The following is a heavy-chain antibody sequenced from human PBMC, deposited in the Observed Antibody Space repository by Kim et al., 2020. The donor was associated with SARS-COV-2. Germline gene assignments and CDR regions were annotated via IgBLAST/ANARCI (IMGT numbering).Heavy chain of an antibody. CDR1: GFTFDDYG. CDR3: ARVKVDIVATIKGEFDY. D-gene: IGHD5-12*01. CDR2: INWNGGST. V-gene: IGHV3-20*04. J-gene: IGHJ4*02. Sequence: GGSLRLSCAASGFTFDDYGMSWVRQAPGKGLEWVSGINWNGGSTGYADSVKGRFTISRDNAKNSLYLQMNSLRAEDTALYYCARVKVDIVATIKGEFDYWGQGTLVTVSS.